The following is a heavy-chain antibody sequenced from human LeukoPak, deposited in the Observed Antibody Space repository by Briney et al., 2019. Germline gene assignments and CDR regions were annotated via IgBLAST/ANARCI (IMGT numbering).Heavy chain of an antibody. CDR2: IYHSGST. V-gene: IGHV4-39*07. CDR1: GGSISSSSYY. D-gene: IGHD1-1*01. CDR3: ARRRNWNSFDY. Sequence: PSETLSLTCTVSGGSISSSSYYWGWIRQPPGKGLEWIGSIYHSGSTYYNPSLKSRVTISVDTSKNQFSLKLSSVTAADTAVYYCARRRNWNSFDYWGQGTLVTVSS. J-gene: IGHJ4*02.